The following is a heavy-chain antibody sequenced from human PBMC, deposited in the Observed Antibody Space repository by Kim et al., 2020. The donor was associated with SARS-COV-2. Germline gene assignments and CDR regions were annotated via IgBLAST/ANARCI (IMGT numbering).Heavy chain of an antibody. CDR3: AKDIVPAAQRYYGMDV. D-gene: IGHD2-2*01. J-gene: IGHJ6*02. Sequence: RGVADSVKGRFTISSDNAKNSLYLQMTSLRAEDTALYYCAKDIVPAAQRYYGMDVWGQGTTVTVSS. CDR2: R. V-gene: IGHV3-9*01.